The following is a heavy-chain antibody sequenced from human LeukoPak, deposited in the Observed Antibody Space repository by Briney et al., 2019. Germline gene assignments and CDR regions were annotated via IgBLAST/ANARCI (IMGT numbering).Heavy chain of an antibody. Sequence: GESLKISCKGSGYSFTSYWIGRVRQMPGKGLGWMGIIYPGDTDTRYSPSFQGQVTISADKSISTAYLQWSSLKASDAAMYYCARQGYYVSSGYLDSGYWYFDLWGRGTLVTVSS. J-gene: IGHJ2*01. CDR2: IYPGDTDT. D-gene: IGHD3-22*01. CDR1: GYSFTSYW. V-gene: IGHV5-51*01. CDR3: ARQGYYVSSGYLDSGYWYFDL.